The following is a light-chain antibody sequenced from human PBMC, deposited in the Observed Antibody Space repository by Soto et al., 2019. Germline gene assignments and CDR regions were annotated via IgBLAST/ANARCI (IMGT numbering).Light chain of an antibody. CDR1: QSISSY. J-gene: IGKJ2*01. Sequence: DIQMTQSPSSLSASVGDRVTITCRASQSISSYLNWYQQKPGKAPKLLIYAASSLQSGVPSRFSGSGSGTDFTITISRLQPEDFATYYGQQSYSTPRTFGQGPKLEIK. CDR2: AAS. V-gene: IGKV1-39*01. CDR3: QQSYSTPRT.